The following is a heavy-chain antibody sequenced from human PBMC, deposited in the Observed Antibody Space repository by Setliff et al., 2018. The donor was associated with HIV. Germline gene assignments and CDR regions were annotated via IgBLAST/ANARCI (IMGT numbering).Heavy chain of an antibody. CDR2: IIPMLSIA. J-gene: IGHJ6*02. CDR3: ARGEGYSSGWFKYYYKALDV. V-gene: IGHV1-69*10. CDR1: GGPFSSYA. Sequence: SVKVSCKASGGPFSSYALSWVRQAPGQGLEWMGGIIPMLSIANYAQKFQDRLTITADESTSTAYMELSSLTSDDTAVYHCARGEGYSSGWFKYYYKALDVWGQGTTVTVSS. D-gene: IGHD6-19*01.